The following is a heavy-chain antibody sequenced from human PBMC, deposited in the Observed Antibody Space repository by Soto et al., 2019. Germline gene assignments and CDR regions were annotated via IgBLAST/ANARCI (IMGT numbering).Heavy chain of an antibody. J-gene: IGHJ6*02. Sequence: ASVKVSCKASGYTFTSYDISWVRQAPGQGLEWMGGIIPIFGTANYAQKFQGRVTITADESTSTAYMELSSLRSEDTAVYYCARAIRAAAGTLRHYYYYYGMDVWGQGTTVTVSS. CDR1: GYTFTSYD. CDR3: ARAIRAAAGTLRHYYYYYGMDV. V-gene: IGHV1-69*13. CDR2: IIPIFGTA. D-gene: IGHD6-13*01.